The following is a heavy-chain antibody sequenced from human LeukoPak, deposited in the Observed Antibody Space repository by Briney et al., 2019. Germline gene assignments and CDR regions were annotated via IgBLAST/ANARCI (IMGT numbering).Heavy chain of an antibody. D-gene: IGHD1-26*01. V-gene: IGHV3-73*01. CDR3: SVGAPRSMDV. Sequence: PGGSLRLSCAASGFTFSGSAMHWVRQASGKGLEWVGRIRSKANSYATAYAASVKGRFTISRDDSKNTAYLQMNSLKTEDTAVYYCSVGAPRSMDVWGQGTTVTVSS. CDR1: GFTFSGSA. CDR2: IRSKANSYAT. J-gene: IGHJ6*02.